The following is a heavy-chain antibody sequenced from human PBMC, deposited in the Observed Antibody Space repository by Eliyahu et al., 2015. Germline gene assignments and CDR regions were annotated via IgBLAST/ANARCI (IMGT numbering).Heavy chain of an antibody. D-gene: IGHD2-2*01. V-gene: IGHV4-34*01. CDR3: ARAKGYCSSTSCFGAWFDP. Sequence: QVQLQQWGAGLLKPSEXLSXTCAVYGGSFSXYYWSWXRQPPGKGLEWIGEINHSGSTNYNPSLKSRVTISVDTSKNQFSLKLSSVTAADTAVYYCARAKGYCSSTSCFGAWFDPWGQGTLVTVSS. J-gene: IGHJ5*02. CDR1: GGSFSXYY. CDR2: INHSGST.